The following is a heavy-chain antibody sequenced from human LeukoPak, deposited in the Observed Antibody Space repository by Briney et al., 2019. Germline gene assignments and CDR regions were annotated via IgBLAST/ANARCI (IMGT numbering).Heavy chain of an antibody. Sequence: SMNWVRQAPGKGLEWVSLISSSSTYIYYADSVKGRFTISRDDAKNSLYLQMSSLRADDTAVYYCARDRVVSGRFGEVASWGQGTLVTVSS. CDR3: ARDRVVSGRFGEVAS. CDR1: S. V-gene: IGHV3-21*01. CDR2: ISSSSTYI. D-gene: IGHD3-10*01. J-gene: IGHJ5*01.